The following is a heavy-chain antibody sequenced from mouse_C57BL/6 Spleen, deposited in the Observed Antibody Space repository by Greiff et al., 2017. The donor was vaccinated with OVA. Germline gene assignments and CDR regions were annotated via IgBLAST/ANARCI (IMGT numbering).Heavy chain of an antibody. V-gene: IGHV8-12*01. D-gene: IGHD2-4*01. J-gene: IGHJ1*03. CDR2: IYWDDDK. CDR3: ARRMITPSYWYFDV. Sequence: QVTLKESGPGILQSSQTLSLTCSFSGFSLSTSGMGVSWIRQPSGKGLEWLAHIYWDDDKRYNPSLKRRLTISKDTSRNQVFLKITSVDTADTATYYGARRMITPSYWYFDVWGTGTTVTVSS. CDR1: GFSLSTSGMG.